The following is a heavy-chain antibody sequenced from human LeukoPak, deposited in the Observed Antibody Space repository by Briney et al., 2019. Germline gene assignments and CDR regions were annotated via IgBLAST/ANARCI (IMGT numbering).Heavy chain of an antibody. CDR3: ARGITTGAPY. D-gene: IGHD1-1*01. CDR2: INPNSGGT. J-gene: IGHJ4*02. CDR1: GYTFTGYY. Sequence: ASVKVSCKASGYTFTGYYMHWVRQAPGQGLEWMGWINPNSGGTNYARKFQGRVTMTRDTSTNTAYMDLSSLRSDDTAVYYCARGITTGAPYWGQGTLVTVSS. V-gene: IGHV1-2*02.